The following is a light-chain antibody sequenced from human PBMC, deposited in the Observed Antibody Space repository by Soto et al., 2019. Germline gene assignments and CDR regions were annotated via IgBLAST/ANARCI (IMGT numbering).Light chain of an antibody. CDR3: QQGYSSRWT. CDR2: ATS. J-gene: IGKJ1*01. Sequence: DIQMTHTPSYLYASVGDRVTITGRASQNISSYLNWYQQKPGKAPQLLIYATSSLQTGVPSRFSASGSGTDFSLVISDLQPEDSATYYCQQGYSSRWTSGRGTKVEI. CDR1: QNISSY. V-gene: IGKV1-39*01.